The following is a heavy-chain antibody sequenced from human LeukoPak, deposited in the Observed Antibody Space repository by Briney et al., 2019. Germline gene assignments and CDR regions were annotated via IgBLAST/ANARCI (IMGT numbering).Heavy chain of an antibody. CDR3: AKLGGYSSSWSYYYYYYMDV. D-gene: IGHD6-13*01. V-gene: IGHV3-23*01. CDR2: ISGSGGRT. Sequence: HPGGSLRLSCAASGFTFSSYAMSWVRQAPGKGLEWVSAISGSGGRTYYADSVKGRFTISRDNSKNTLYLQMNSLRAEDTAVYYCAKLGGYSSSWSYYYYYYMDVWGKGTTVTVSS. CDR1: GFTFSSYA. J-gene: IGHJ6*03.